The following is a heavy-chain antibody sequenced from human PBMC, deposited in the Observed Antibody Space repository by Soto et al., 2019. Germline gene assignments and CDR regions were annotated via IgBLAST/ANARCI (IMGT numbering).Heavy chain of an antibody. CDR2: INSDGSTT. V-gene: IGHV3-74*01. Sequence: EVQLVESGGGLVQPGGSLRLSCAASGFTFSSYWMHWVRQGPGKGLVWVSRINSDGSTTRYADSVKGRFTISRDNAKNTLYLQMNSLTVEDTAMYYCARRYDGNGWPPGYWGQGTLVTVSS. CDR1: GFTFSSYW. D-gene: IGHD6-19*01. CDR3: ARRYDGNGWPPGY. J-gene: IGHJ4*02.